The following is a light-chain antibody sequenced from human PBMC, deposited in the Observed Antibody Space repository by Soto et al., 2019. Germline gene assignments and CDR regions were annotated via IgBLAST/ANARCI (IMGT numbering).Light chain of an antibody. V-gene: IGLV2-11*01. Sequence: QSALPQPRSVSGSPGQSVTISCTGTSSDVGTDKYVSWYQQQPGKAPKLMAYDVSERPLGVPDRFSGSKSGNTASLTISGLQAEDEGDYYCCSYAGSYTWVFGGGTKLTVL. CDR2: DVS. J-gene: IGLJ3*02. CDR1: SSDVGTDKY. CDR3: CSYAGSYTWV.